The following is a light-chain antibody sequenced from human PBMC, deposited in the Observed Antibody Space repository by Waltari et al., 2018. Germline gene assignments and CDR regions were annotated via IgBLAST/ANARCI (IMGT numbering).Light chain of an antibody. CDR2: DAS. V-gene: IGKV3-11*01. CDR3: QERSNWPGGS. CDR1: QSFSTY. Sequence: EIVLTQSPATLSLSPGASVTLSCRASQSFSTYLAWYQQKPGQAPRLLIYDASTRATGIPARFVGSGSETDFTLTISRLEPEDFAVYYCQERSNWPGGSFGGGTKVEIK. J-gene: IGKJ4*01.